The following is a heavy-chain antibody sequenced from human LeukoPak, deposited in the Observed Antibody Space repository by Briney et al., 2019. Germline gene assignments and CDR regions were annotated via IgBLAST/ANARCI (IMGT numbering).Heavy chain of an antibody. Sequence: PSETLSLTCTVSGGSISSYYWSWIRQPPGKGLEWIGYIYYSGSTNYNPSLKSRVTISVDTSKNQFSLKLSSVTAAETAVYYCARGYYYDSSGYYFSLFFDYWGQGTLVTVSS. J-gene: IGHJ4*02. D-gene: IGHD3-22*01. CDR2: IYYSGST. CDR3: ARGYYYDSSGYYFSLFFDY. V-gene: IGHV4-59*01. CDR1: GGSISSYY.